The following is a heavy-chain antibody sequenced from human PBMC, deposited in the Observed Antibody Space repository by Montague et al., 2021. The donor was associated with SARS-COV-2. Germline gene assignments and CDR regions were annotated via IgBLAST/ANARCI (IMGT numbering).Heavy chain of an antibody. J-gene: IGHJ6*02. D-gene: IGHD4-17*01. Sequence: SETLSLTCAVYGGSFSGYYWSWIRQPPGKGLEWIGEINHSGSTNYNPSLKSRVTISVDTSKNQFSLKLSPVTAADTAVYYCASVPTMTTYYYYYYGMDVWGQGTTVTVSS. CDR3: ASVPTMTTYYYYYYGMDV. CDR1: GGSFSGYY. CDR2: INHSGST. V-gene: IGHV4-34*01.